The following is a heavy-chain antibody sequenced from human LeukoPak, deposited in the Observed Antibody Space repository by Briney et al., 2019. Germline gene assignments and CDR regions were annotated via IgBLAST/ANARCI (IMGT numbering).Heavy chain of an antibody. J-gene: IGHJ5*02. D-gene: IGHD3-10*01. CDR2: IYYSGST. Sequence: KSSETLSLTCTVPGGSISSGDYYWSWIRQPPGKGLEWIGYIYYSGSTYYNPSLKSRVTISVDTPKNQFSLKLSSVTAADTAVYYCAQSLGASTWFGNWFDPWGQGTLVTVSS. CDR1: GGSISSGDYY. CDR3: AQSLGASTWFGNWFDP. V-gene: IGHV4-30-4*01.